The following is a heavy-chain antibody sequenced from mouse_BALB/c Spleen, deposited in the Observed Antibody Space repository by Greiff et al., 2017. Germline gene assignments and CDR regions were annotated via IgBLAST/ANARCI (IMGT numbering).Heavy chain of an antibody. J-gene: IGHJ4*01. V-gene: IGHV1S135*01. Sequence: EVQLVESGPELVKPGASVKVSCKASGYAFTSYNMYWVKQSHGKSLEWIGYIDPYNGGTSYNQKFKGKATLTVDKSSSTAYMHLNSLTSEDSAVYYCARRAIYYGNSYAMDYWGQGTSVTVSS. CDR3: ARRAIYYGNSYAMDY. CDR1: GYAFTSYN. CDR2: IDPYNGGT. D-gene: IGHD2-1*01.